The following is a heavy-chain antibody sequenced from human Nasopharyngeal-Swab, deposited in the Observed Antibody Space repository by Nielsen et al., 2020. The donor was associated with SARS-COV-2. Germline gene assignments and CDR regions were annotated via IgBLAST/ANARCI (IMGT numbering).Heavy chain of an antibody. CDR2: INPNSGGT. V-gene: IGHV1-2*02. CDR1: GYTFTGYY. CDR3: ARDSVFSIFGVVSSGY. Sequence: ASVKVSCKASGYTFTGYYMHWVRQAPGQGLEWMGWINPNSGGTNYAQKFQGRVTMTRDTSISTAYMELSRLRSDDTAVYYCARDSVFSIFGVVSSGYWGQGTLVTVSS. J-gene: IGHJ4*02. D-gene: IGHD3-3*01.